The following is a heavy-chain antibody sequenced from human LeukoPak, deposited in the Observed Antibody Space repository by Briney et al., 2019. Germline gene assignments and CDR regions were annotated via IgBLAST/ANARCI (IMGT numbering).Heavy chain of an antibody. J-gene: IGHJ4*02. CDR2: ISGSGKTT. CDR1: GFTFSNYE. CDR3: ARHSPDYPVDY. Sequence: GGSLILSCVASGFTFSNYEMNWVRQAPGKGLEWVSYISGSGKTTYYADSVKGRFTISRENAQNSLHLQMNSLRAEDTAVYYCARHSPDYPVDYWGQGTLVTVSS. V-gene: IGHV3-48*03. D-gene: IGHD4-11*01.